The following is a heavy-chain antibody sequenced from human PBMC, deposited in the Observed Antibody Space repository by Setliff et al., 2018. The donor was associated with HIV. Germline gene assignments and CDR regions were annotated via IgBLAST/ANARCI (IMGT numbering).Heavy chain of an antibody. D-gene: IGHD4-17*01. CDR3: AKFFGGYGDYMGFDY. CDR2: IRYDGSNK. Sequence: PGGSLRLSCAASGFSFSNYAMTWVRQAPGKGLEWVAFIRYDGSNKYYADSVKGRFTISRDNSKNTLYLQMNSLRAEDTAVYYCAKFFGGYGDYMGFDYWGQGTLVTVSS. V-gene: IGHV3-30*02. J-gene: IGHJ4*02. CDR1: GFSFSNYA.